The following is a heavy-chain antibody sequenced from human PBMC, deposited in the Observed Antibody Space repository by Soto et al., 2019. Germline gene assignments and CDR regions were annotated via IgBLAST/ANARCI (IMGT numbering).Heavy chain of an antibody. CDR3: ARDPLQNYGMDV. CDR2: IYYSGST. D-gene: IGHD1-1*01. V-gene: IGHV4-61*01. CDR1: GGSVSSGSYY. J-gene: IGHJ6*02. Sequence: TSETLSLTCTVSGGSVSSGSYYWSWIRQPPGKGLEWIGYIYYSGSTNYNPSLKSRVTISVDTSKNQFSLKLSSVTAADTAVYYCARDPLQNYGMDVWGQGTTVTVSS.